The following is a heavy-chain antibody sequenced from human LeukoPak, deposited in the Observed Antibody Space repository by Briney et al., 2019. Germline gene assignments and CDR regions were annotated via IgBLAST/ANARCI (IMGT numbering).Heavy chain of an antibody. V-gene: IGHV4-34*01. J-gene: IGHJ4*02. CDR2: INHSGST. CDR3: ARLDIVVVPAATQNSVFDY. CDR1: GGSFSGYY. Sequence: PSETLSLTCAVYGGSFSGYYWSWIRQPPGKGLEWIGEINHSGSTNYNPSLKSRVTISVDTSKNQFSLKLSSVTAADTAVYYCARLDIVVVPAATQNSVFDYWGQGTLVTVSS. D-gene: IGHD2-2*01.